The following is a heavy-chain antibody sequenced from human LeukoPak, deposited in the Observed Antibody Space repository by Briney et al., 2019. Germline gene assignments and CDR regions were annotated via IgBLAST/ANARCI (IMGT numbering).Heavy chain of an antibody. V-gene: IGHV3-49*04. Sequence: PGRPLRLSCTASGFTFGDYAMSWVRQAPGKGLEWVGFIRSKAYGGTTEYAASVKGRFTISRDDSKSIAYLQMNSLKTEDTAVYYCTTLVGAKTKDYYFDYWGQGTLVTVSS. CDR1: GFTFGDYA. CDR3: TTLVGAKTKDYYFDY. CDR2: IRSKAYGGTT. J-gene: IGHJ4*02. D-gene: IGHD1-26*01.